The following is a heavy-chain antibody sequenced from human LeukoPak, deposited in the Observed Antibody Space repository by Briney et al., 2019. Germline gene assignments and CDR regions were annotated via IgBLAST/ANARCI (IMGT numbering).Heavy chain of an antibody. Sequence: PGGSLRLSCAASGNYWMHWVRQAPGKGLEWVSAISGSGGSTYYADSVKGRFTISRDNSKNTLYLQMNSLRAEDTAVYYCAKDTGVTTSYYWGQGTLVTVSS. J-gene: IGHJ4*02. CDR3: AKDTGVTTSYY. V-gene: IGHV3-23*01. CDR2: ISGSGGST. CDR1: GNYW. D-gene: IGHD4-11*01.